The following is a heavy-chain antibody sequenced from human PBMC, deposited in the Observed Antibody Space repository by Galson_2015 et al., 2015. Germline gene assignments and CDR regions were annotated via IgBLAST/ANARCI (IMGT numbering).Heavy chain of an antibody. D-gene: IGHD6-19*01. V-gene: IGHV3-30-3*01. J-gene: IGHJ4*02. CDR3: ARDVHFDSGWYGYFDY. Sequence: SLRLSCAASGFTFSSYAMHWVRQAPGKGLEWVAVISYDGSNKYYADSVKGRFTISRDSSKNTLYLQMNSLRAEDTAVYYCARDVHFDSGWYGYFDYWGQGTLVTVSS. CDR2: ISYDGSNK. CDR1: GFTFSSYA.